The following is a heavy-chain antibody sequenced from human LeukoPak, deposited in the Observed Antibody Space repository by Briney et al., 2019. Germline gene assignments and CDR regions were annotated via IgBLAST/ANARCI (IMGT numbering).Heavy chain of an antibody. J-gene: IGHJ4*02. CDR3: ARDRGDGGNEVDY. D-gene: IGHD4-23*01. CDR1: GGTFSSYA. CDR2: ITPILGIA. V-gene: IGHV1-69*04. Sequence: ASVKVSCKASGGTFSSYAISWVRQAPGQGLEWMGRITPILGIANYAQKFQGRVTITADKSTSTAYMELSSLRSEDTAVYYCARDRGDGGNEVDYWGQGTLVTVSS.